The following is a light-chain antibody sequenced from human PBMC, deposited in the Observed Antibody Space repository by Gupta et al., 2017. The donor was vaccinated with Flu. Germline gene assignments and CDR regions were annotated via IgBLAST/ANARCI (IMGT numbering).Light chain of an antibody. Sequence: QSALTQPASVSGSPGKSLTISCPGTSSDIGAYNYVSWYQQHPNKAPKLMIYEVSNRPSGVSNRFSGSKSGNTASLTISGLQADDEADYYCGSYTGSGTVFGGGTKVAVL. CDR2: EVS. J-gene: IGLJ3*02. CDR1: SSDIGAYNY. CDR3: GSYTGSGTV. V-gene: IGLV2-14*01.